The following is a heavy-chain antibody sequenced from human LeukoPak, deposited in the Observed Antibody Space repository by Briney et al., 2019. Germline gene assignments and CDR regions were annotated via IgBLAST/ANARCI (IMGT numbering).Heavy chain of an antibody. D-gene: IGHD5-18*01. V-gene: IGHV4-59*01. CDR1: GASISSYY. CDR3: ARGRSGYSYVHDAFDI. CDR2: IYYSGST. Sequence: PSETLSLTCTVSGASISSYYWSWIRQPPGKGLEWIGYIYYSGSTNYNPSLESRVTISVGTSKNQFSLKLSSVTAADTAVYYCARGRSGYSYVHDAFDIWGQGTMVTVSS. J-gene: IGHJ3*02.